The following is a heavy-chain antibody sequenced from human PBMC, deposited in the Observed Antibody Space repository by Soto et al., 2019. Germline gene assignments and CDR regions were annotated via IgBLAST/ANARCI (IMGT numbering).Heavy chain of an antibody. CDR1: FSSYA. Sequence: FSSYAISWVRQAPGQGLEWMGGIIPIFGTANYAQKFQGRVTITADESTSTAYMELSSLRSEDTAVYYCAREGGSGSRPGEYFQHWGQGTLVTVSS. D-gene: IGHD3-10*01. CDR2: IIPIFGTA. CDR3: AREGGSGSRPGEYFQH. V-gene: IGHV1-69*01. J-gene: IGHJ1*01.